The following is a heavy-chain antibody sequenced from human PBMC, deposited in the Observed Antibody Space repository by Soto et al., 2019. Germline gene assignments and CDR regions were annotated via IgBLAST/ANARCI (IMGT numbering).Heavy chain of an antibody. Sequence: RDPCRAAEGTSIRHGRHRFMKATGKGVEWVSTIGTAGDTYYPGSAKGRFTISRENAKNSLYLQMNSLRAGDTAVYYCERGSLSVYYDMALWGNGTTVTVSS. D-gene: IGHD2-8*01. J-gene: IGHJ6*03. CDR3: ERGSLSVYYDMAL. CDR2: IGTAGDT. V-gene: IGHV3-13*01. CDR1: EGTSIRHG.